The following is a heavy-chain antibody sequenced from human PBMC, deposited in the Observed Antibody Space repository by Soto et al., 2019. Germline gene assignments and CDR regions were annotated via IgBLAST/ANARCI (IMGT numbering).Heavy chain of an antibody. CDR3: ARDGGGRGMDV. CDR2: IYSAGST. V-gene: IGHV3-53*01. CDR1: GLTVSSSY. D-gene: IGHD3-3*01. J-gene: IGHJ6*02. Sequence: GGSLRLSCAASGLTVSSSYMSWVRQAPGKGLQWVSVIYSAGSTYYANSVKGRFTISRDNAKNSLYLQMNSLRAEDTAVYYCARDGGGRGMDVWGQGATVTVSS.